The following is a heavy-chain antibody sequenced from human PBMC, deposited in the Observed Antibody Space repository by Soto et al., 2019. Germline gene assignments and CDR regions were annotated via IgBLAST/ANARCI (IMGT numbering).Heavy chain of an antibody. V-gene: IGHV1-69*01. D-gene: IGHD5-12*01. CDR2: IIPIFGTA. Sequence: QVQLVQSGAEVKKPGSSVKVSCKASGGTFSSYAISWVRQAPGQGLEWMGGIIPIFGTANYAQKFQGRVTITADESTSTAYMELSSLRSEDTAVYYCARGRYSGYVTPYYYYGMDVWGQGTTVTVSS. J-gene: IGHJ6*02. CDR1: GGTFSSYA. CDR3: ARGRYSGYVTPYYYYGMDV.